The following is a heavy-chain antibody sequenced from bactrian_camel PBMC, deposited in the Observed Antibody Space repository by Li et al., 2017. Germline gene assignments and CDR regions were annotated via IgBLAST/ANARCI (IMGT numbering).Heavy chain of an antibody. CDR3: TRDRGLAVPAGSFDY. CDR2: IYTGGISP. V-gene: IGHV3S19*01. J-gene: IGHJ6*01. Sequence: VQLVESGGELVQPGGTLRLSCVASEFFAGTYIMTWVCRAPGKGLEWLSSIYTGGISPYYSDSVKGRFTISRDNAKNTINLELNSLKTEDTAMYYCTRDRGLAVPAGSFDYWAQGTQVTVS. D-gene: IGHD6*01. CDR1: EFFAGTYI.